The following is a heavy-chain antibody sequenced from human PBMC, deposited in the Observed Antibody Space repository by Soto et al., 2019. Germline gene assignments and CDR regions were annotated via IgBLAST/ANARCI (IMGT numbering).Heavy chain of an antibody. CDR2: IYRSGSS. CDR1: GDSVRNQY. D-gene: IGHD3-16*01. J-gene: IGHJ6*03. CDR3: ARTLDYGNMDV. Sequence: QVQMQESGPGLVKPSETLSLTCTVSGDSVRNQYWSWIRRPPGRGLEWIGYIYRSGSSKYNPSLKRRLTISVDTSKNQFSLKLSSVTAADTAVYYCARTLDYGNMDVWGKGTTVTVSS. V-gene: IGHV4-4*09.